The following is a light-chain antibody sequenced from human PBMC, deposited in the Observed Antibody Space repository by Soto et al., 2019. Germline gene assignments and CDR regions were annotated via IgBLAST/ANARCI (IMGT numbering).Light chain of an antibody. CDR2: GAS. J-gene: IGKJ2*01. CDR1: QSVSST. CDR3: QHYNHWPFT. Sequence: EIVMTQSPGTLSVFPGERATLSCRASQSVSSTLAWYQQKPGQAPRLLIYGASTRATGIPARFSGSGSGTEFSLTISSLQSEDFAVYYCQHYNHWPFTFGQGTELEIK. V-gene: IGKV3-15*01.